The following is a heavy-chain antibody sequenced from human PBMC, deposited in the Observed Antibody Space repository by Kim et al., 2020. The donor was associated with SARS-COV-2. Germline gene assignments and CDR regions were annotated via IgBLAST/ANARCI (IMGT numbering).Heavy chain of an antibody. CDR3: ARAPGTTWLDP. Sequence: GGSLRLSCAASGFTFSYYTMNWVRQAPGKGLEWVSSITSSGTYIYYTDSVKGRFSISRDNTKNSLYLQMNSLRSDDTSVYFRARAPGTTWLDPWGQRTL. CDR1: GFTFSYYT. V-gene: IGHV3-21*01. J-gene: IGHJ5*02. CDR2: ITSSGTYI. D-gene: IGHD6-13*01.